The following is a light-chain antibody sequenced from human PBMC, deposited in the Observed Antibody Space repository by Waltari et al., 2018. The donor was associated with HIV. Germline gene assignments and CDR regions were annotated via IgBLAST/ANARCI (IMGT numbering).Light chain of an antibody. V-gene: IGLV1-44*01. J-gene: IGLJ3*02. CDR2: TAN. CDR3: STWDDGLDGPV. CDR1: SSNIGSNT. Sequence: QSVLTQPPSASGTPGQRVSISCSGSSSNIGSNTVNWYQQLPGPAPKLLIYTANQRPSGVPDRFSGSKSDTSASLAISGLQSEDEADYYCSTWDDGLDGPVFGGGTKLTVL.